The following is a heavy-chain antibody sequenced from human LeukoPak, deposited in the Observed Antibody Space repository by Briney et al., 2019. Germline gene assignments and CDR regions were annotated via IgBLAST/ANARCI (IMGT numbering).Heavy chain of an antibody. CDR2: MDYSGTT. V-gene: IGHV4-39*02. Sequence: SETLSLTCAVSGDSISSSGRFYWGWLRQPPGKGLEWIRSMDYSGTTDYNPSLKSRVTMSVDTSKKQFSLKLPSVTAADTALYYCARDHYNKSWSNYWGQEPWSPSPQ. CDR3: ARDHYNKSWSNY. CDR1: GDSISSSGRFY. D-gene: IGHD6-13*01. J-gene: IGHJ4*01.